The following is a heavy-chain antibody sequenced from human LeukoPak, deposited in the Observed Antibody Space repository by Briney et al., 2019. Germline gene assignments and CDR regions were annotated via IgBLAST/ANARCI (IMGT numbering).Heavy chain of an antibody. J-gene: IGHJ4*02. V-gene: IGHV1-18*01. CDR3: ARANYDSSGYYYVRSFDY. CDR1: GYTFTSYG. CDR2: ISAYNGNT. Sequence: ASVKVSCKASGYTFTSYGISWVRQAPGQGLEWMGWISAYNGNTNYAQKLQGRVTMTTDTSTSTAYMELRSLRSDDTAVYYCARANYDSSGYYYVRSFDYWGQGTLVTVSS. D-gene: IGHD3-22*01.